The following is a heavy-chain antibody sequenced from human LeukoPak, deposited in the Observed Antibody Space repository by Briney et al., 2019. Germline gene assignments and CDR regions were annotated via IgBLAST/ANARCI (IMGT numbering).Heavy chain of an antibody. D-gene: IGHD2-2*01. CDR1: GFTFDDYA. Sequence: GGSLRLSCAASGFTFDDYAMHWVRQAPGKGLEWVSGISRNSVSIAYADSVKGRFTISRDNAKNSLYLEMNSLRTDDTALYYSAKDIGGTSWYLENWGQGTLVTVSS. CDR3: AKDIGGTSWYLEN. V-gene: IGHV3-9*01. CDR2: ISRNSVSI. J-gene: IGHJ4*02.